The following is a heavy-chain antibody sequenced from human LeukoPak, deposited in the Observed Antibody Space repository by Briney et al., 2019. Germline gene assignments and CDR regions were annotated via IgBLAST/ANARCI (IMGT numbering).Heavy chain of an antibody. D-gene: IGHD3-10*01. CDR1: GFTVSSNY. CDR3: ARRGGVYGSGSYLS. CDR2: IYSGGST. V-gene: IGHV3-66*01. J-gene: IGHJ4*02. Sequence: GGSLRLSCAASGFTVSSNYMSWVRQAPGKGLEWVSVIYSGGSTYYADSVKGRFTISRDNSKNTLYLQMNSLRAEDTAVYYCARRGGVYGSGSYLSWGQGTLVTVSS.